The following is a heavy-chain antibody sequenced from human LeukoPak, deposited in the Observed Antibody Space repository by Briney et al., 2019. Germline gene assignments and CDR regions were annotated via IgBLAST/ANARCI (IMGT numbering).Heavy chain of an antibody. CDR1: GGTFSSYA. J-gene: IGHJ4*02. CDR3: ARGGYSYGYRQGDY. Sequence: GSSVKVSCKASGGTFSSYAISWVRQAPGQGLEWMGGIIPIFGTANYAQKFQGRVTITADESTSTAYMELSSLRSEDTGVYYCARGGYSYGYRQGDYWGQGTLVTVSS. CDR2: IIPIFGTA. V-gene: IGHV1-69*01. D-gene: IGHD5-18*01.